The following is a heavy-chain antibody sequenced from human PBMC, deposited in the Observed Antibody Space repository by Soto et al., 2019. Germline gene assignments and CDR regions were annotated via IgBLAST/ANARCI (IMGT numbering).Heavy chain of an antibody. CDR1: GYTFTSYD. CDR2: MNPNSGNT. Sequence: ASVKVSCKASGYTFTSYDINWVRQATGQGLEWMGWMNPNSGNTGYAQKFQGRVTMTRNTSISTAYMELSSLRSEDTAVYYCARGFGPDIGYCNGGSCPGYAFDIWSQGTMVTVSS. J-gene: IGHJ3*02. V-gene: IGHV1-8*01. CDR3: ARGFGPDIGYCNGGSCPGYAFDI. D-gene: IGHD2-15*01.